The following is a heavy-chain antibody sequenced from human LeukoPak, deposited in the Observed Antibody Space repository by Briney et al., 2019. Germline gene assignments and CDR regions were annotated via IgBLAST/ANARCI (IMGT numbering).Heavy chain of an antibody. CDR2: ISYDGSNK. Sequence: GGSLRLSCAASGFTFSSYAMRWVRQAPGKGLEWVAVISYDGSNKYYADSVKGRFTISRDNSKNTLYLQMNSLRAEDTAVYYCARGWVVATITGVDYWGQGTLVTVSS. J-gene: IGHJ4*02. CDR3: ARGWVVATITGVDY. V-gene: IGHV3-30*01. CDR1: GFTFSSYA. D-gene: IGHD5-12*01.